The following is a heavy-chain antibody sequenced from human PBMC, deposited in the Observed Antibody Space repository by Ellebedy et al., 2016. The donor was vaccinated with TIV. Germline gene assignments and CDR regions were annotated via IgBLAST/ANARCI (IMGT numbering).Heavy chain of an antibody. Sequence: PGGSLRLSCAASGFTFSDYYMSWIRQAPGKGLEWVSYISSSSSYTNYADSVKGRFTISRDNAKNSLYLQMNSLRAEDTAVYYCARDRNCGGDCYLENRYFDLWGRGTLVTVSS. CDR2: ISSSSSYT. CDR3: ARDRNCGGDCYLENRYFDL. J-gene: IGHJ2*01. V-gene: IGHV3-11*06. D-gene: IGHD2-21*02. CDR1: GFTFSDYY.